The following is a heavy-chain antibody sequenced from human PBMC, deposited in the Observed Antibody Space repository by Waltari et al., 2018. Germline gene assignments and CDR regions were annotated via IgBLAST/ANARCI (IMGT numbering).Heavy chain of an antibody. CDR1: GFTFSSYA. V-gene: IGHV3-23*01. CDR2: ISGSGGST. J-gene: IGHJ4*02. Sequence: EVQLLESGGGLVQPGGSLRLSCAASGFTFSSYAMSWVRQAPGKGLEWVSAISGSGGSTYYADSVNGRFTISRDNSKNTLYLQMNSLRAEDTAVYYCAKLGYCSSTSCYKPPFDYWGQGTLVTVSS. D-gene: IGHD2-2*02. CDR3: AKLGYCSSTSCYKPPFDY.